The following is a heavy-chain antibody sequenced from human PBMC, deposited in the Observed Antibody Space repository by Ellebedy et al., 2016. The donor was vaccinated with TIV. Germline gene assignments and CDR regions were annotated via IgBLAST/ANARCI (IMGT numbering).Heavy chain of an antibody. CDR3: ARFYGGNWQFDY. V-gene: IGHV3-72*01. CDR1: GFTLSDYY. J-gene: IGHJ4*02. D-gene: IGHD4-23*01. CDR2: IRSKVYGGTT. Sequence: PGGSLRLSCAASGFTLSDYYMDWVRQAPGKGLEWLAFIRSKVYGGTTEYAASVKGRFTISRDDSKNSLYLQMNSLKTEDTAVYYCARFYGGNWQFDYWGQGTLVTVSS.